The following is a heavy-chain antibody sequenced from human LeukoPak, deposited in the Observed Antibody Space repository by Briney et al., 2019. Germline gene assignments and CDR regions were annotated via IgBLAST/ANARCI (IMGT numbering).Heavy chain of an antibody. CDR1: TFTFSDYG. CDR3: ATATPTVPRLMDV. D-gene: IGHD4-17*01. J-gene: IGHJ6*02. Sequence: GGSLRLSCIGSTFTFSDYGMHWVRQAPGKGLEWVSAISGSGGSTYYADSVKGRFTISRDNSKNTLYLQMNSLRAEDTAVYYCATATPTVPRLMDVWGQGTTVIVSS. CDR2: ISGSGGST. V-gene: IGHV3-23*01.